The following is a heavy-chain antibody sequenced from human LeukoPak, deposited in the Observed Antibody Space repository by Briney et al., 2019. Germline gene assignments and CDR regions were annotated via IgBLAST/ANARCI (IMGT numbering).Heavy chain of an antibody. Sequence: SQTLSLTCTVSGGSISSDDYYWTWIRQHPGKGLEWIGYIYYSGSTCYNPSLKSRVTISVDTSKNQFSLRLSSVTVADTAVYYCARVRQGTFDYWGQGTLVTVSS. CDR1: GGSISSDDYY. V-gene: IGHV4-31*03. CDR2: IYYSGST. D-gene: IGHD1-1*01. CDR3: ARVRQGTFDY. J-gene: IGHJ4*02.